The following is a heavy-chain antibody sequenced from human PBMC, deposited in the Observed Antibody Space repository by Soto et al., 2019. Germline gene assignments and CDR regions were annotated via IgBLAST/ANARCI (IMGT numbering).Heavy chain of an antibody. J-gene: IGHJ4*02. D-gene: IGHD1-7*01. Sequence: SETLSLTCAVYGGSFSGYYWSWIRQPPGKGLEWIGEINHSGSTNYNPSLKSRVTISVDTSKNQFSLKLSSVIAADTAVYYCARVRNWNYALDYWGQGTLVTVSS. V-gene: IGHV4-34*01. CDR1: GGSFSGYY. CDR3: ARVRNWNYALDY. CDR2: INHSGST.